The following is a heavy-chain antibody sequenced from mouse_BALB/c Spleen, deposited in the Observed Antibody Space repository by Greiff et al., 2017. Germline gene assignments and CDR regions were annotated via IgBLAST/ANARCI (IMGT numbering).Heavy chain of an antibody. V-gene: IGHV14-3*02. J-gene: IGHJ3*01. CDR2: IDPANGNT. Sequence: VQLQQSGAELVKPGASVKLSCTASGFNIKDTYMHWVKQRPEQGLEWIGRIDPANGNTKYDPKFPGKATITADTSSNTAYLQLSSLTSEDTAVYYCARYYGSSPDWCAYWGQGTLVTVSA. CDR3: ARYYGSSPDWCAY. CDR1: GFNIKDTY. D-gene: IGHD1-1*01.